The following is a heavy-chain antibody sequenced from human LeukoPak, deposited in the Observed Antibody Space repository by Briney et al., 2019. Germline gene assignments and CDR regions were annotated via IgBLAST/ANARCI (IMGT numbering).Heavy chain of an antibody. D-gene: IGHD5-24*01. CDR1: GFTVSSYY. J-gene: IGHJ4*02. CDR2: IKRDGSKK. CDR3: TRVGYIDEGIDY. Sequence: GGSLRLSCAASGFTVSSYYMSWVRQAPGKGLEWVANIKRDGSKKSYVDSVKGRFTISRDNAKNSLYLQMNSLRAEDTAIYYCTRVGYIDEGIDYWGQGTLVTVSS. V-gene: IGHV3-7*04.